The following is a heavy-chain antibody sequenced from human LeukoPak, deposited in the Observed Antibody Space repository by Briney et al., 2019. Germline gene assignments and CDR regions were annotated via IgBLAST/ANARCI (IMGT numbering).Heavy chain of an antibody. CDR2: IYYSGST. CDR3: ARAERTNRYSGSYYLGY. V-gene: IGHV4-59*01. D-gene: IGHD1-26*01. Sequence: SETLSLTCTVSGGSISSYYWSWIRQPPGKGLEWIGYIYYSGSTNYNPSLKSRVTISVDTSKNQFSLKLSSVTAADTAVYYCARAERTNRYSGSYYLGYWGQGTLVTVSS. J-gene: IGHJ4*02. CDR1: GGSISSYY.